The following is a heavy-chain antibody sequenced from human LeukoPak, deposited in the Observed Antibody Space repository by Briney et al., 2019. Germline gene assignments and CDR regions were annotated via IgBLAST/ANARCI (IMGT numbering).Heavy chain of an antibody. CDR1: GFTFSDYY. Sequence: GGSLRLSCAASGFTFSDYYMSWIRQAPGKGLEWVSSISSSSSYIYYADSVKGRFTISRDNAKNSLYLQMNSLRAEDTAVYYCARGAAVAGLSYMDVWGKGTTVTVSS. CDR3: ARGAAVAGLSYMDV. CDR2: ISSSSSYI. V-gene: IGHV3-11*06. J-gene: IGHJ6*03. D-gene: IGHD6-19*01.